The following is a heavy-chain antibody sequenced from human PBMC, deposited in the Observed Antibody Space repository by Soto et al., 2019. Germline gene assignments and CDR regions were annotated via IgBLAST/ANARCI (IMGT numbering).Heavy chain of an antibody. CDR1: VCKVTRYW. CDR3: ARHVFPRGYSYGYYYYGMDV. D-gene: IGHD5-18*01. Sequence: RPVCKVTRYWCCRVRKKNGKGLEWMGIIYPGDSDTRYSPSFQGQVTISADKSISTAYLQWSSLKASDTAMYYCARHVFPRGYSYGYYYYGMDVWGQGTTVTVSS. V-gene: IGHV5-51*01. CDR2: IYPGDSDT. J-gene: IGHJ6*02.